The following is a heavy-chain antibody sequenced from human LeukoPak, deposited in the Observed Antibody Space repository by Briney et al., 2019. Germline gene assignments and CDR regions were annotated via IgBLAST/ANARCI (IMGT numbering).Heavy chain of an antibody. CDR3: VRGEILGTAIGQVIGY. Sequence: ASVKVSCKASGYIFTDYYMHWVRQAPGRGLEWMGLINPKNGDTDYLGKFEGRVTLTRDTSVSTAYMDLSSLTSADTAVYYCVRGEILGTAIGQVIGYWGQGSQVTVSS. CDR2: INPKNGDT. CDR1: GYIFTDYY. D-gene: IGHD3/OR15-3a*01. V-gene: IGHV1-2*02. J-gene: IGHJ4*02.